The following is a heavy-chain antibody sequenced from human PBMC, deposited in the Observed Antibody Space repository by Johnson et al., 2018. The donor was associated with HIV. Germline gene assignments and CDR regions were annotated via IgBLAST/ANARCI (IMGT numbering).Heavy chain of an antibody. V-gene: IGHV3-7*01. CDR1: GFTFSSYW. D-gene: IGHD5-24*01. Sequence: VQLVESGGGLVHPGGSLRLSCATSGFTFSSYWMSWVRQAPGKGLEWVANIKQDGSEKYYVDSVKGRFTISRDNAKNSLYLQMNSLRAEDTAVYYCARELEIAQGLDAFDIWGQGTMVTVSS. CDR2: IKQDGSEK. CDR3: ARELEIAQGLDAFDI. J-gene: IGHJ3*02.